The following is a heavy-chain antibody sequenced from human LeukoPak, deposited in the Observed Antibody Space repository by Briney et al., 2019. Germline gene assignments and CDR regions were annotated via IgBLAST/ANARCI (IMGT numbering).Heavy chain of an antibody. Sequence: GGSLRLSCAASGFTFSRYWMSWVRKAPGKGLEWVATIKQDGSEKYYVDSVKGRFTISRDNAKNSLSLQMNSLRAEDTAVYYCARSGLRYFDCPDYWGQGALVTVSS. V-gene: IGHV3-7*05. CDR2: IKQDGSEK. CDR1: GFTFSRYW. J-gene: IGHJ4*02. D-gene: IGHD3-9*01. CDR3: ARSGLRYFDCPDY.